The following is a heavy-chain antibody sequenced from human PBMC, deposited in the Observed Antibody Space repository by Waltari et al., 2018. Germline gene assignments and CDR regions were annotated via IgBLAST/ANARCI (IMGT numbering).Heavy chain of an antibody. Sequence: QVHLHQWGAGQLQPSETLSLTCVVNGGSVRGYCWGWVRQAPGKGLEWIGEINHSPNRNYNPSLRSRVDMSVDTSKNQFSLKLNFVTAADTGVYYCVRLEDCSGPGGNCYSGDPFALDVWARGPRSLSP. CDR2: INHSPNR. CDR3: VRLEDCSGPGGNCYSGDPFALDV. V-gene: IGHV4-34*01. D-gene: IGHD2-15*01. J-gene: IGHJ6*02. CDR1: GGSVRGYC.